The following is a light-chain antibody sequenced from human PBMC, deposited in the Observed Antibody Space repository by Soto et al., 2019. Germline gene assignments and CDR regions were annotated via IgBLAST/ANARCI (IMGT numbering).Light chain of an antibody. Sequence: DIQMTQSPSTLSASVGDRVTITCRASQSISRWLAWHQQKPGKAPRLLIYDASNLQRGVPSRFSGSGSGTEFTLTITSLQPEDFATYYCQQYNAYAGMFGQGTKVEIK. CDR2: DAS. CDR1: QSISRW. J-gene: IGKJ1*01. CDR3: QQYNAYAGM. V-gene: IGKV1-5*01.